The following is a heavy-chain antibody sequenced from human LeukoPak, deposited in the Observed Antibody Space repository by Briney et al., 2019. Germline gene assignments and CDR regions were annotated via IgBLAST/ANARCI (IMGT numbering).Heavy chain of an antibody. CDR2: ISYDGSNK. V-gene: IGHV3-30-3*01. Sequence: GGSLRLSCAASGFTFSSYAMHCVRQAPGKGLEWVAVISYDGSNKYYADSVKGRFTISRDNSKNTLHLQMNSLRAEDTAVYYCASSPGYGSGPIGYWGQGTLVTVSS. CDR1: GFTFSSYA. D-gene: IGHD3-10*01. CDR3: ASSPGYGSGPIGY. J-gene: IGHJ4*02.